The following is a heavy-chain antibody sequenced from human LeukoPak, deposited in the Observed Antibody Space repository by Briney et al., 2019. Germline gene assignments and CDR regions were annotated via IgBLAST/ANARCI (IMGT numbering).Heavy chain of an antibody. CDR3: ARHTGDYYYGMDV. Sequence: SQTLSLTCTVSGGSISSGGYYWSWIRQHPGKGLEWIGYIYYSGSTYYNPSLKSRVTISVDTSKNQFSLKLSSVTAADTAVYYCARHTGDYYYGMDVWGQGTTVTVSS. J-gene: IGHJ6*02. CDR1: GGSISSGGYY. D-gene: IGHD1-14*01. V-gene: IGHV4-31*03. CDR2: IYYSGST.